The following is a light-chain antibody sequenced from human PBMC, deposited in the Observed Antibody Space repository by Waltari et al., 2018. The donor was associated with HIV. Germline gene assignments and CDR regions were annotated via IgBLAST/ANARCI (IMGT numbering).Light chain of an antibody. CDR2: GAS. Sequence: DIVMTQSPATLSVSPVERATLSCRASQSVSSNLAWYQQKPGQAPRLLIYGASTRATGIPARFSGSGSGTEFTLTISSLQSEDFAVYYCQQYNNWPGFGQGTKLEIK. CDR1: QSVSSN. CDR3: QQYNNWPG. J-gene: IGKJ2*03. V-gene: IGKV3-15*01.